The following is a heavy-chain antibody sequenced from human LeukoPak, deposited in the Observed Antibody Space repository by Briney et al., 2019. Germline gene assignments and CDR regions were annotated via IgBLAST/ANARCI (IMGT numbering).Heavy chain of an antibody. J-gene: IGHJ4*02. D-gene: IGHD3-22*01. CDR3: ARGGGDSSGYYYDY. CDR1: GGSFSGYY. Sequence: SETLSLTCAVYGGSFSGYYWSWIRQPPGKGLEWIGEINHSGSTNYSPSLKSRVTISVDTSKNQFSLKLSSVTAADTAVYYCARGGGDSSGYYYDYWGQGTLVTVSS. V-gene: IGHV4-34*01. CDR2: INHSGST.